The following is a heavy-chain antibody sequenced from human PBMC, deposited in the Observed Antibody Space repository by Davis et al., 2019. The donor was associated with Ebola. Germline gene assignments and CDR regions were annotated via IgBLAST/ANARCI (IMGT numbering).Heavy chain of an antibody. CDR2: MNPNSGNT. D-gene: IGHD3-16*01. J-gene: IGHJ4*02. CDR3: TIGGITVGFDY. V-gene: IGHV1-8*01. CDR1: GYTFTSYD. Sequence: ASVKVSCKASGYTFTSYDINWVRRASGQGLEWMGWMNPNSGNTGYAQKFQGRVTMTRNTSISTAYMDLSSLRSDDPAVYYCTIGGITVGFDYWGQGTLVTVSS.